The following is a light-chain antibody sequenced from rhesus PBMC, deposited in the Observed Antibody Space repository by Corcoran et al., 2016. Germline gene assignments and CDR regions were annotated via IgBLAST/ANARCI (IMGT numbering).Light chain of an antibody. CDR1: QGINQE. CDR3: LQDYTTPLT. CDR2: AAS. J-gene: IGKJ4*01. V-gene: IGKV1-94*01. Sequence: DIQMTQSPSSLSASVGDRVTVTCRASQGINQELSWYQQKPGNAPTLLIFAASSLQPGVSSRFSCSGSGTDYTLTISSLQPEDVATYYCLQDYTTPLTFGGGTKVEIK.